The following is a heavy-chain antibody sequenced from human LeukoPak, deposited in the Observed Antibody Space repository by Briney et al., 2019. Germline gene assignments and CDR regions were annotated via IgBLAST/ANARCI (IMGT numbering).Heavy chain of an antibody. V-gene: IGHV1-18*01. CDR1: GYTFTSYG. Sequence: APVRVSSKASGYTFTSYGISCVRQAPGQGLEWRGWISAYNGNTNYAQKLQGRVTMTTDTSTSTAYMELRSLRSDDTAVYYCARNGDYYDSSGYPFDYWGQGTLVTVSS. CDR3: ARNGDYYDSSGYPFDY. D-gene: IGHD3-22*01. CDR2: ISAYNGNT. J-gene: IGHJ4*02.